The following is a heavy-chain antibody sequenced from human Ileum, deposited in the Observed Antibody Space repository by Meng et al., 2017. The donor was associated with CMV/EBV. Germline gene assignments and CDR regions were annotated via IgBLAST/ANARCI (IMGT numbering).Heavy chain of an antibody. Sequence: SVFTVSNYAMHWVRQAPGKGLEWLALISYDGGNAYYAVPVKGRFTISRDNSKNTLYLQMNSLRADDTAVYYCARPDYFDTRGYYVYWGQGTLVTVSS. CDR2: ISYDGGNA. V-gene: IGHV3-30-3*01. D-gene: IGHD3-22*01. J-gene: IGHJ4*02. CDR3: ARPDYFDTRGYYVY. CDR1: VFTVSNYA.